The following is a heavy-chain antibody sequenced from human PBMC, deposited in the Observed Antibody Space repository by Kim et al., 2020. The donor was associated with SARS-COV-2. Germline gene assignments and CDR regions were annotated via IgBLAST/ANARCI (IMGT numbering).Heavy chain of an antibody. J-gene: IGHJ4*02. CDR2: IYYSGST. CDR3: ASAKTTFYDYVWGSYRYQPADY. Sequence: SETLYLTCTVSGGSISSGDYYWSWIRQPPGKGLEWIGYIYYSGSTYYNPSLKSRVTISVDTSKNQFSLKLSSVTAADTAVYYCASAKTTFYDYVWGSYRYQPADYWGQGTLVIVSS. CDR1: GGSISSGDYY. V-gene: IGHV4-30-4*01. D-gene: IGHD3-16*02.